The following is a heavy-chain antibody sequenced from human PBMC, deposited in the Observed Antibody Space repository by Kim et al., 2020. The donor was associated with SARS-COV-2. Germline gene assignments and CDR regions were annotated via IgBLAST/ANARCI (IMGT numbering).Heavy chain of an antibody. CDR1: GFTFSSYS. CDR2: ISSSSSYI. V-gene: IGHV3-21*01. Sequence: GGSLRLSCAASGFTFSSYSMNWVRQAPGKGLEWVSSISSSSSYIYYADSVKGRFTISRDNAKNSLYLQMNSLRAEDTAVYYCARDTGYYDSSGPFDYWGQGTLVTVSS. CDR3: ARDTGYYDSSGPFDY. D-gene: IGHD3-22*01. J-gene: IGHJ4*02.